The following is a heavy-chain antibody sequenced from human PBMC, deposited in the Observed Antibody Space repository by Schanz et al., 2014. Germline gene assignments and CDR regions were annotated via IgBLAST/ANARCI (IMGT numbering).Heavy chain of an antibody. CDR3: ARGGFFDSTSFDS. D-gene: IGHD2-2*01. J-gene: IGHJ4*02. Sequence: QVQLVQSGAEVKKPGASATVSCKASGYTFNNHGISWVRQAPGQGLEWMGKINPSSGTTRIAQNFQGRLTVTRDTSTSTVSMELSSLRSEDTAVYYCARGGFFDSTSFDSWGQGTLVTVSS. CDR2: INPSSGTT. CDR1: GYTFNNHG. V-gene: IGHV1-46*02.